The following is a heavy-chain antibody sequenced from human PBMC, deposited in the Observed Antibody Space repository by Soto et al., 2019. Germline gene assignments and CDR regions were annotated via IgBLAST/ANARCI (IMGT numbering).Heavy chain of an antibody. CDR3: AKGGVWDSSSSGGVDY. V-gene: IGHV3-30*18. CDR1: GFTFKGYG. CDR2: ISYDGSNK. J-gene: IGHJ4*02. Sequence: QVQLVESGGGVVQPGRSLRLSCAASGFTFKGYGIHWVRQAPGKGLEWVAVISYDGSNKYYADSVKGRFTISRDNSNNTLYLQMNSLRVEDTAVYYCAKGGVWDSSSSGGVDYWGQGTLVTVSS. D-gene: IGHD6-6*01.